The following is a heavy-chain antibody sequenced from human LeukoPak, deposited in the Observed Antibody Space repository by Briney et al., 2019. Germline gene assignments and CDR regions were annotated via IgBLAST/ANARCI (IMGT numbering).Heavy chain of an antibody. CDR1: GFTFRSAW. Sequence: PGGSLRLSCTVSGFTFRSAWMSWVRQAPGKGLEWVGRIRSQTDGGTTDHGAPVQGRFTISRDDSQSTVYLQMTSLKIEDTAVYFCTTEPDSGSRDDYWGPGTLVTVSS. CDR2: IRSQTDGGTT. J-gene: IGHJ4*02. CDR3: TTEPDSGSRDDY. D-gene: IGHD1-26*01. V-gene: IGHV3-15*01.